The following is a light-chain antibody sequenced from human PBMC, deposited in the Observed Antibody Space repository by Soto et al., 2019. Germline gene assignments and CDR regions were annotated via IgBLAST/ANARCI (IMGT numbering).Light chain of an antibody. J-gene: IGKJ3*01. Sequence: EIVLTQSPDTLSWSPGERATLFCRASQTLSINSLAWYQQKPGQAPRPLIYAASTRHTGIPDRFNGSGSGTDFALTINRLEPEDFAVYFCQQYDGAPLTFGPWTKVDVK. CDR1: QTLSINS. V-gene: IGKV3-20*01. CDR2: AAS. CDR3: QQYDGAPLT.